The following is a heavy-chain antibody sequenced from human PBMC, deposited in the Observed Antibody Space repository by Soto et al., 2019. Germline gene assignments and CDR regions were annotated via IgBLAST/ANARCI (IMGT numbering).Heavy chain of an antibody. CDR2: IYYSGST. CDR1: GGSISSGDYY. J-gene: IGHJ4*02. V-gene: IGHV4-30-4*01. Sequence: PSETLSLTCTVSGGSISSGDYYWSWIRQPPGKGLEWIGYIYYSGSTYYNPSLKSRVTISVDTSKNQFSLKLSSVTAADTAVYYCASCISTSCPFDYWGQGTLVTVSS. D-gene: IGHD2-2*01. CDR3: ASCISTSCPFDY.